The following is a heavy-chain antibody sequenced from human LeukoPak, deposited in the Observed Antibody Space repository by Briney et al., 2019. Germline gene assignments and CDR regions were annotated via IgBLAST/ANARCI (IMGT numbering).Heavy chain of an antibody. V-gene: IGHV3-48*01. CDR1: GFTFSSYS. Sequence: GGSLRLSCAASGFTFSSYSMNWVRQAPGKVLEWVSYISSSSSTIYYADSVKGRFTISRDNAKNSLYLQMNSLRAEDTAVYYCARDTPTVTFDYWGQGTLVTVSS. CDR2: ISSSSSTI. D-gene: IGHD4-17*01. CDR3: ARDTPTVTFDY. J-gene: IGHJ4*02.